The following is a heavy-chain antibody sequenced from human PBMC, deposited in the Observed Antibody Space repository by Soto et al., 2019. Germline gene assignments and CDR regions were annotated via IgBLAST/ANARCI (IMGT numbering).Heavy chain of an antibody. D-gene: IGHD3-10*01. Sequence: QVQLQESGPGLVKPSQTLSLTCTVSGGSISSGGYYWSWIRQHPGKGLEWIGYIYYSGSTYYNPFGTRLVTISINTSKNQFSLKLSSVTAADTAVYYCARVFGFGGMDVWGQGTTVTVSS. CDR3: ARVFGFGGMDV. CDR2: IYYSGST. V-gene: IGHV4-31*01. J-gene: IGHJ6*02. CDR1: GGSISSGGYY.